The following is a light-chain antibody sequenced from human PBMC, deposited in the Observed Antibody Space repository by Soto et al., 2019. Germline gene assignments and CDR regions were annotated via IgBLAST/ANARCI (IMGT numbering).Light chain of an antibody. Sequence: EIVLTQSPGTLSLSPGERATLSCRASQSVSSSYLAWYQQKPGQAPRLLRYGASSRATGIPDRFSGSGSGTDFTLTISRLEPEDFAVYYCQRYGSSPTFGPGTKVDIK. CDR1: QSVSSSY. V-gene: IGKV3-20*01. CDR2: GAS. J-gene: IGKJ3*01. CDR3: QRYGSSPT.